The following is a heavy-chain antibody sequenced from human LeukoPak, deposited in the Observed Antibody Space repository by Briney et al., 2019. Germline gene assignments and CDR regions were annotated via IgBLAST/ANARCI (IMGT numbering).Heavy chain of an antibody. V-gene: IGHV6-1*01. CDR1: GDSVSSNSAA. CDR3: ARDSPLVGATRRANWFDP. CDR2: TYYRSKWYN. D-gene: IGHD1-26*01. Sequence: SQTLSLTCAISGDSVSSNSAAWNWIRQSPSRGLEWLGRTYYRSKWYNDYAVSVKSRITINPDTSKNQFSLQLNSVTPEDTAVYYCARDSPLVGATRRANWFDPWGQGTLVTVSS. J-gene: IGHJ5*02.